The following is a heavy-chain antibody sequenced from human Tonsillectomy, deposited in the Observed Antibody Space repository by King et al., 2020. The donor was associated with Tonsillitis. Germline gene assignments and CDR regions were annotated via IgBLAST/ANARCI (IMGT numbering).Heavy chain of an antibody. V-gene: IGHV3-30*18. J-gene: IGHJ4*02. CDR1: GLTFNSEG. CDR2: ISHDGSDK. Sequence: VQLVESGGGVVQPGRSLRLSCAASGLTFNSEGMQWDCQDPGKGSEWVAVISHDGSDKYYADSMKGRFTISRDNSKNTLYLQMNILRAEDAAVYYCAKEEVGFDYWGQGTLVTVSS. CDR3: AKEEVGFDY.